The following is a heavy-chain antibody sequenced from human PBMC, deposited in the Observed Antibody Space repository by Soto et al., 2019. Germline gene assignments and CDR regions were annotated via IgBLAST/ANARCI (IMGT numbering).Heavy chain of an antibody. CDR3: AREPVIAVAGTAATHYYYYYMDV. Sequence: SVKVSCKASGGTFSSYTISWVRQAPGQGLEWMGRIIPILGIANYAQKFQGRVTITADKSTSTAYMELSSLRSEDTAVYYCAREPVIAVAGTAATHYYYYYMDVWGKGTTVTVSS. D-gene: IGHD6-19*01. CDR1: GGTFSSYT. V-gene: IGHV1-69*04. CDR2: IIPILGIA. J-gene: IGHJ6*03.